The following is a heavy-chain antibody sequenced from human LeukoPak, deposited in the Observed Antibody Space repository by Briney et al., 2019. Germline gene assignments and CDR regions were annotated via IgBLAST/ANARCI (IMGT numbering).Heavy chain of an antibody. CDR2: IYSNGSP. Sequence: SETLSLTCSVSGGSINRYYFSWIQQPAGKALEWIGRIYSNGSPDYNPSLNSRVTMSVDTSKSQVSLKLFSVTAADTAVYYCARAHASGYFDVFDIWGQGTMVTVSS. J-gene: IGHJ3*02. D-gene: IGHD3-22*01. CDR3: ARAHASGYFDVFDI. V-gene: IGHV4-4*07. CDR1: GGSINRYY.